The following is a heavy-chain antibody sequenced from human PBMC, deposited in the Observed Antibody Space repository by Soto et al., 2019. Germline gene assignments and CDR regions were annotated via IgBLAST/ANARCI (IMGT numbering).Heavy chain of an antibody. Sequence: GESLKISCKASGYNFTTFWISWMRQVPGKGLEWMGRIDPSDSYSNYSPSFQGHITISADKSINTAYLHFSNLKASDTAVYYCARHFPLPTDLQFYYYYYYGVGVWGHGTAVTVSS. CDR1: GYNFTTFW. J-gene: IGHJ6*02. V-gene: IGHV5-10-1*01. CDR2: IDPSDSYS. D-gene: IGHD3-3*02. CDR3: ARHFPLPTDLQFYYYYYYGVGV.